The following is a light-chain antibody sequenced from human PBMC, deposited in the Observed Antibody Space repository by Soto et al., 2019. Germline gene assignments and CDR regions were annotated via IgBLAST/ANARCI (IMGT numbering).Light chain of an antibody. CDR2: GAS. Sequence: EIVLTQSPGTLSLSPGERATLSCRASQSVSSRYLAWYQQKPGQAPRLLIYGASSRATGIPDRFSGSGSGTDFTLTIRRLEPEDFAVYYCQQFGNSPLWTFGQGTKVEIK. CDR3: QQFGNSPLWT. J-gene: IGKJ1*01. V-gene: IGKV3-20*01. CDR1: QSVSSRY.